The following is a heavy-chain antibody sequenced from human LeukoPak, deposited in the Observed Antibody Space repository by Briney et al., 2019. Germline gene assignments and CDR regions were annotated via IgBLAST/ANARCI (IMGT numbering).Heavy chain of an antibody. V-gene: IGHV4-34*01. D-gene: IGHD2-2*01. CDR1: GGSFSGYY. CDR3: ARGISGCSSTSCYSPYFDY. Sequence: SETLSLTCAVYGGSFSGYYWSWIRQPPGKGLEWIGEINHSGSTNYNPSLKSRVTISVDTSKNQFSLKLGSVTAADTAVYYCARGISGCSSTSCYSPYFDYWGQGTLVTVSS. J-gene: IGHJ4*02. CDR2: INHSGST.